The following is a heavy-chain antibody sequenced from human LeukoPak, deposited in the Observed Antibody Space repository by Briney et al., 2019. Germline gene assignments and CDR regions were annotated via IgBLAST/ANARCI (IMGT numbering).Heavy chain of an antibody. J-gene: IGHJ4*02. CDR1: GGTFSSYA. Sequence: SVKVSCKASGGTFSSYAISWVRQAPGQGLEWMGGIIPIFGTANYAQKLQGRVTMTTDTSTSTAYMELRSLRSDDTAVYYCARDIRLQMSGYSYGPSAYWGQGTLVTVSS. CDR3: ARDIRLQMSGYSYGPSAY. D-gene: IGHD5-18*01. CDR2: IIPIFGTA. V-gene: IGHV1-69*05.